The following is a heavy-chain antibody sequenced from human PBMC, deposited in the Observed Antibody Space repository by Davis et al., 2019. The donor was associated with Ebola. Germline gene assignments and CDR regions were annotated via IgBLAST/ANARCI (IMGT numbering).Heavy chain of an antibody. CDR1: GYTFTGYY. CDR3: ARESGYCSSTSCSKQSFDY. J-gene: IGHJ4*02. D-gene: IGHD2-2*01. V-gene: IGHV1-2*02. Sequence: ASVKVSCKASGYTFTGYYMHWVRQAPGQGLEWMGWINPNTDDRGYVQKFQDRVTMTRDTSINTVYMQLSGVTSDDTAVYFCARESGYCSSTSCSKQSFDYWGQGTLVTVSS. CDR2: INPNTDDR.